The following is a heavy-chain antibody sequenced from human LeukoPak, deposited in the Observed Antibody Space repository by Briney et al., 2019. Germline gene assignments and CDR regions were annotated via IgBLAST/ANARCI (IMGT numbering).Heavy chain of an antibody. D-gene: IGHD3-10*01. CDR1: GGSISSSNW. CDR2: IYHSGST. J-gene: IGHJ4*02. V-gene: IGHV4-4*02. CDR3: ASNSFDYYGSGSYSVDY. Sequence: SETLSLTCAVSGGSISSSNWWSWVRQPPGKGLEWIGEIYHSGSTNYNPSLKSRVTVSVDTSKNQFSLKLSSVTAADTAVYYCASNSFDYYGSGSYSVDYWGQGTLVTVSS.